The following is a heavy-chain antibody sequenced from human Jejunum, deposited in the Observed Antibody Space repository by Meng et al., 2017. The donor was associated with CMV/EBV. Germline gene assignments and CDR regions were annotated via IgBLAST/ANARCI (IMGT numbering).Heavy chain of an antibody. J-gene: IGHJ4*02. CDR1: RGSINYNS. Sequence: SRGSINYNSWSWIRQSARKGLEWIRSVTYSGSTNYNPTLKSRVSISMDTSENQFSLKVTSVTAGDTAVYYCARWSGSESYPSADYWGQGTRGTGSS. V-gene: IGHV4-59*01. CDR3: ARWSGSESYPSADY. D-gene: IGHD3-10*01. CDR2: VTYSGST.